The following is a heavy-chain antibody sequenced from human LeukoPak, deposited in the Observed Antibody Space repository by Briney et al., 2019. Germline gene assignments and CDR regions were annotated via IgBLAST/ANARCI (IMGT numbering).Heavy chain of an antibody. CDR2: IYYSGST. J-gene: IGHJ5*02. Sequence: PSETLSLTCTVSGGSISSSSYYWGWIRQPPGKGLEWISSIYYSGSTYYNPSLKSRVTISIDTSKNQFSLKLSSVTAADTAVYYCARRRCSGGSCYSGKGPFFDPWGQGTLVTVSS. CDR1: GGSISSSSYY. D-gene: IGHD2-15*01. CDR3: ARRRCSGGSCYSGKGPFFDP. V-gene: IGHV4-39*01.